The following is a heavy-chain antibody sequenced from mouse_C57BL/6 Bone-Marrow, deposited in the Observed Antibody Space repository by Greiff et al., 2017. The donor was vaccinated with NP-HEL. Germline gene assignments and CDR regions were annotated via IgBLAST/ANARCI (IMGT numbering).Heavy chain of an antibody. V-gene: IGHV1-7*01. D-gene: IGHD1-1*01. J-gene: IGHJ1*03. Sequence: VQLQQSGAELAKPGASVKLSCKASGYTFTSYWMHWVKQRPGQGLEWIGYINPSSGYTKYNPTVKDKATLTADKSSSTAYMQLSSLTYEDSAVYYCASSDYYGSSYEGYWYFDVWGTGTTVTVSS. CDR2: INPSSGYT. CDR1: GYTFTSYW. CDR3: ASSDYYGSSYEGYWYFDV.